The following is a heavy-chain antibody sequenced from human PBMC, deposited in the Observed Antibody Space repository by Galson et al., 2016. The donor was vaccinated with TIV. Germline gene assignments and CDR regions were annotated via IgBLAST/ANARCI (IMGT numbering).Heavy chain of an antibody. CDR1: GASIRGGNYY. D-gene: IGHD3-10*01. Sequence: TLSLTCTVSGASIRGGNYYWSWIRQSAGKGLEWISRFYSSGNSDYKPSLRRRVTISGDKSKNQVSLTLPSVTAADTAVYYCARASFGSGTYYHYFDFWGPGILVTVSS. J-gene: IGHJ4*02. CDR3: ARASFGSGTYYHYFDF. CDR2: FYSSGNS. V-gene: IGHV4-61*02.